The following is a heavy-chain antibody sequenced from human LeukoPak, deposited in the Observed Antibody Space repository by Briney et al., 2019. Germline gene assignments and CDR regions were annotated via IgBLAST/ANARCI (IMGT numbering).Heavy chain of an antibody. CDR1: GGSISSYY. Sequence: SETLSLTCTVSGGSISSYYWSWIRQPPGKGLEWIGYIYYSGSTNYNPSLKSRVTISVDTSKNQFSLKLSSVTAADTAVYYCARASRGLRYFDWLGDAFDTWGQGTMVTVSS. J-gene: IGHJ3*02. CDR3: ARASRGLRYFDWLGDAFDT. V-gene: IGHV4-59*01. CDR2: IYYSGST. D-gene: IGHD3-9*01.